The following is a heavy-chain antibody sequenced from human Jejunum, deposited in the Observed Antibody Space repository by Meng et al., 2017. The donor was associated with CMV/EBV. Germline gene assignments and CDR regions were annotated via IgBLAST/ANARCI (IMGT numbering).Heavy chain of an antibody. J-gene: IGHJ3*01. V-gene: IGHV3-7*01. D-gene: IGHD3-10*01. CDR1: FTFGSYW. CDR3: ARGEYELLFGAFDV. Sequence: FTFGSYWMAWVRQAPGKGLEWVASMKEDGSEIHYLDSVKGRFTISRDNAKNSLYLQMNTLRVEDTALYYCARGEYELLFGAFDVWGQGTRVTVSS. CDR2: MKEDGSEI.